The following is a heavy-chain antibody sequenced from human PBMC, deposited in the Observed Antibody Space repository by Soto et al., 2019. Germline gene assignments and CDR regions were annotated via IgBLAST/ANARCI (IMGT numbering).Heavy chain of an antibody. CDR3: AGGTDGKKVAY. J-gene: IGHJ4*02. D-gene: IGHD5-12*01. CDR2: IYHSGST. CDR1: GGSISSGGYS. V-gene: IGHV4-30-2*02. Sequence: SETLSLTCAVSGGSISSGGYSWSWIRQPPGKGLEWIGYIYHSGSTNYNPSLESRLTMSVDVSKNHFSLRLNSVTAADTAVYYCAGGTDGKKVAYWGQGALVTVSS.